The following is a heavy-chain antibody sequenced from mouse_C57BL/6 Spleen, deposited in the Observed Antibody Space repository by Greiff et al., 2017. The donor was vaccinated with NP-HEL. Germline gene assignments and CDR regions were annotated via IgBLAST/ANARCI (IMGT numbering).Heavy chain of an antibody. CDR2: ISYDGSN. Sequence: ESGPGLVKPSQSLSLTCSVTGYSITSGYYWNWIRQFPGNKLEWMGYISYDGSNNYNPSLKNRISITRDTSKNQFFLKLNSVTTEDTATYYCASLYGYDEPYAMDYWGQGTSVTVSS. CDR1: GYSITSGYY. CDR3: ASLYGYDEPYAMDY. J-gene: IGHJ4*01. V-gene: IGHV3-6*01. D-gene: IGHD2-2*01.